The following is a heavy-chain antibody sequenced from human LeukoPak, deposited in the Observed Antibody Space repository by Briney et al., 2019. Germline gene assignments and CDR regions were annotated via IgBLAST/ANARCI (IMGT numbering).Heavy chain of an antibody. CDR2: IYYSGST. V-gene: IGHV4-59*01. J-gene: IGHJ4*02. CDR3: AREGLHFDY. Sequence: PSETLSLTCTVSGGSISSYYWSWLRQPPGKGLEWIGYIYYSGSTNYNPSLKSRVTISVDTSKNQFSLKLSSVTAADTAVYYCAREGLHFDYWGQGTLVTVSS. D-gene: IGHD2-15*01. CDR1: GGSISSYY.